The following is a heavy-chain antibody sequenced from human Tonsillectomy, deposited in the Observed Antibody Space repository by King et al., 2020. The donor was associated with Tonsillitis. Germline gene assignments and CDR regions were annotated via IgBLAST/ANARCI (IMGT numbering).Heavy chain of an antibody. Sequence: QLVQSGAEVKRPGASVKVSCKASGYTFTNYGISWVRQAPGQGLEWMGWINAYNGNTNYAQRLQGRVTMTTDTSTTTAYMELRSLRSDDTAVYYCARVLKSGGTYNYYYYGMDVWGQGTTVTVSS. V-gene: IGHV1-18*04. CDR1: GYTFTNYG. J-gene: IGHJ6*02. CDR2: INAYNGNT. D-gene: IGHD1-26*01. CDR3: ARVLKSGGTYNYYYYGMDV.